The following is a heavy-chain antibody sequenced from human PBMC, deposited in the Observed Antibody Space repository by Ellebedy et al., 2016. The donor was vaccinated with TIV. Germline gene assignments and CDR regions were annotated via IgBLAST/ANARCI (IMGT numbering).Heavy chain of an antibody. CDR1: GFTFSTYS. CDR2: SVGIGTTK. J-gene: IGHJ3*02. Sequence: GESLTISXAASGFTFSTYSMNWVRQAPGKGLEWLAFSVGIGTTKYYADSVNGRFTISRDNDKNSVYLQMNSLRDDDTAMYYCARRGNYLGDAFDIWGQGTMVAVSS. CDR3: ARRGNYLGDAFDI. D-gene: IGHD1-26*01. V-gene: IGHV3-48*02.